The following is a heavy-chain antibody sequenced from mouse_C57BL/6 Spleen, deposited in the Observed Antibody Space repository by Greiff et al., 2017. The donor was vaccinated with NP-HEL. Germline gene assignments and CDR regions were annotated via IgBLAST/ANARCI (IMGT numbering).Heavy chain of an antibody. Sequence: VKLQESGAELVRPGASVTLSCKASGYTFTDYEMHWVKQTPVHGLEWIGAIDPETGGTAYNQKFKGKAILTADKSSSTAYMELRSLTSEDSAVYYCTRGEGPRWYFDVWGTGTTVTVSS. CDR2: IDPETGGT. CDR1: GYTFTDYE. V-gene: IGHV1-15*01. J-gene: IGHJ1*03. CDR3: TRGEGPRWYFDV.